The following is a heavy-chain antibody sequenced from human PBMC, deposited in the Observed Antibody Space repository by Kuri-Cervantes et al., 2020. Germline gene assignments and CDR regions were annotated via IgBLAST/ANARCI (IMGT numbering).Heavy chain of an antibody. J-gene: IGHJ4*02. CDR1: GYTFTSYG. CDR2: ISAYNGNT. V-gene: IGHV1-18*01. D-gene: IGHD7-27*01. CDR3: ARALGTGGWRD. Sequence: ASVKVSCKASGYTFTSYGISWVRQAPGQGLEWMGWISAYNGNTNYAQKFQGRVTMTRDTSTSTVYMELSSLRSEDTAVYYCARALGTGGWRDWGQGTLVTVSS.